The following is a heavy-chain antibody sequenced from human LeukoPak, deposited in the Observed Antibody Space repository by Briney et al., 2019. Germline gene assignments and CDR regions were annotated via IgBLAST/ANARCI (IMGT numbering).Heavy chain of an antibody. J-gene: IGHJ4*02. D-gene: IGHD3-3*01. Sequence: PGGSLRLSCAASGFTFSSYAMNWVRQAPGKGLEWVSGISGSGASTYYADSVKGRFTISRDNSKNTLYLQMNSLRAEDTAVYYCAKDGRSDTSPTFDYWGQGALVTVSS. V-gene: IGHV3-23*01. CDR2: ISGSGAST. CDR1: GFTFSSYA. CDR3: AKDGRSDTSPTFDY.